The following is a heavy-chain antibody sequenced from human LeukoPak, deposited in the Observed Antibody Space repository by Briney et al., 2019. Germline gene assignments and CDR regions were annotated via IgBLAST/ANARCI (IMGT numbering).Heavy chain of an antibody. J-gene: IGHJ3*02. CDR1: GGSISSYY. Sequence: PSETLSLTCTVSGGSISSYYWSWIRQPAGKGLEWIGRIYSTGSANYNPSLKSRVTMSVDTSENQFSLKLSSVTAADTAVYYCARSDGYGLVGIWGQGTMVTVSS. CDR2: IYSTGSA. D-gene: IGHD3-10*01. CDR3: ARSDGYGLVGI. V-gene: IGHV4-4*07.